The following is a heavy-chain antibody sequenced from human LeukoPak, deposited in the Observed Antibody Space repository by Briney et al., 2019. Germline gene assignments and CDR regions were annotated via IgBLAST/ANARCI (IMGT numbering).Heavy chain of an antibody. CDR1: GYTFTSYG. CDR2: ISAYNGNT. D-gene: IGHD2-2*01. V-gene: IGHV1-18*01. Sequence: GASVKVSCKASGYTFTSYGISWVRQAPGQGLEWMGWISAYNGNTNYAQKLQGRVTMTTDTSTSTAYMELRSLRSDDTAVYYCAREYPDIVVVPAAYNWFDPWGQGTLVTVSS. J-gene: IGHJ5*02. CDR3: AREYPDIVVVPAAYNWFDP.